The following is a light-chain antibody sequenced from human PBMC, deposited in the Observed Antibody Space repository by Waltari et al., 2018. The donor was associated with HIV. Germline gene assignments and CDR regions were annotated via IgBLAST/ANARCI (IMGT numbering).Light chain of an antibody. V-gene: IGKV3-20*01. CDR2: GAS. CDR3: QQYGNTPRIT. CDR1: QSVSSTY. Sequence: EIVLTQSPATLSLSPGERATLSCRASQSVSSTYLAWYQQKPGQAPRLLISGASRRATGIPDRFSGSGSGTDFTLTISRLEPEDFAVYYCQQYGNTPRITFGQGTRLEIK. J-gene: IGKJ5*01.